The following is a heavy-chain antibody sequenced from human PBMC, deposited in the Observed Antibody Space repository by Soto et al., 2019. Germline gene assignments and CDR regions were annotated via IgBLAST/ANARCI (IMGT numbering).Heavy chain of an antibody. D-gene: IGHD1-26*01. V-gene: IGHV3-30*03. CDR1: GFTFSSYG. CDR3: ATNRGSYHYFDY. J-gene: IGHJ4*01. Sequence: QVQLVESGGGVVQPGRSLRLSCAASGFTFSSYGMHWVRQAPGKGLEWVAVISYDGSNKYYADSVKGRFTISRANSKNTLYLQINTLITEDTAVYYCATNRGSYHYFDYWGHGTLVTVSS. CDR2: ISYDGSNK.